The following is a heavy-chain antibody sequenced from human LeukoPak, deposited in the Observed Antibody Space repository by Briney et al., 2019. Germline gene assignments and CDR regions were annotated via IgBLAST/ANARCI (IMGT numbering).Heavy chain of an antibody. CDR2: IYTSGST. V-gene: IGHV4-4*07. Sequence: SETLSLTCTVSGDSISSFYWSWIRQPAGKGLEWIGRIYTSGSTNYNPSLKSRVTMSVDTPKNQFSPKLSSVTAADTAVYYCARDVVAAAGTWDYWGQGTLVTVSS. CDR3: ARDVVAAAGTWDY. J-gene: IGHJ4*02. CDR1: GDSISSFY. D-gene: IGHD6-13*01.